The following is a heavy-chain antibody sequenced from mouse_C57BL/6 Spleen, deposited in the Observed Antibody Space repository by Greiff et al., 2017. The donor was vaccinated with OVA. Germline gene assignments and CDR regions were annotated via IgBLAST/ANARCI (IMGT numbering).Heavy chain of an antibody. CDR2: ISSGSSTI. CDR1: GFTFSDYG. V-gene: IGHV5-17*01. Sequence: EVKVVESGGGLVKPGGSLTLSCAASGFTFSDYGMHWVRQAPEKGLEWVAYISSGSSTIYYADTVKGRFTISRDNAKNTLFLQMTSLRSADTAMYYCARSNDAGMDYWGQGTSVTVSS. CDR3: ARSNDAGMDY. D-gene: IGHD2-12*01. J-gene: IGHJ4*01.